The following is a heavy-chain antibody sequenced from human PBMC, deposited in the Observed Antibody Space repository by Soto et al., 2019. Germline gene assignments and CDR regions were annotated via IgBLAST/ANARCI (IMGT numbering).Heavy chain of an antibody. J-gene: IGHJ4*02. V-gene: IGHV3-23*01. CDR2: ISGSGGST. CDR1: GFTFSSYA. CDR3: ATATRRGYCSGGSCYYFDY. Sequence: GGSLRLSFAASGFTFSSYAMSWVRQAQGKGLEWVSAISGSGGSTYYADSVKGRFTISRDNSKNTLYLQMNSLRAEDTAVYYCATATRRGYCSGGSCYYFDYWGQGTLVTVSS. D-gene: IGHD2-15*01.